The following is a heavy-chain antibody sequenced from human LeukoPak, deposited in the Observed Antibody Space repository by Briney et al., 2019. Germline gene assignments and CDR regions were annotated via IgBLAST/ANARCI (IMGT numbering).Heavy chain of an antibody. J-gene: IGHJ4*02. D-gene: IGHD2-2*01. Sequence: SGGSLRLSCAASGFTFSSYAMSWVRQAPGKGLEWVSAISGSGGSTYYADSVKGRFTISRGNSKNTLYLQMNSLRAEDTAVYYCATMPYYFDYWGQGTLVTVSS. CDR1: GFTFSSYA. CDR2: ISGSGGST. CDR3: ATMPYYFDY. V-gene: IGHV3-23*01.